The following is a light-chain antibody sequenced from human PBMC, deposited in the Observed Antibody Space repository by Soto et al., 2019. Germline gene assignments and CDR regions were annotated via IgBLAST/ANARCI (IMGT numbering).Light chain of an antibody. CDR1: QSISDT. Sequence: EIVMTQSPVTLSVSPGGRATLSCRASQSISDTLAWYQQKPGQAPRLLIHGASTRAPGFPARFSGSGSGTDFTLTISSLEPEDFAVYYCQQRSNWITFGQGTRLEIK. CDR3: QQRSNWIT. J-gene: IGKJ5*01. CDR2: GAS. V-gene: IGKV3-11*01.